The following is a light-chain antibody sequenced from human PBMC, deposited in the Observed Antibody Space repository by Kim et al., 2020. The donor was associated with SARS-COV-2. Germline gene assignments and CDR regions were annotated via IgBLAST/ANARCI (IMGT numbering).Light chain of an antibody. CDR1: QSLLHSNGYNY. V-gene: IGKV2-28*01. J-gene: IGKJ4*01. CDR2: LGS. CDR3: MQALQTPLT. Sequence: PASFSCRSSQSLLHSNGYNYLDWYLQKPGQSPQLLIYLGSNRASGVPDRFSGSGSGTDFTLKISRVEAEDVGVYYCMQALQTPLTFGGGTKVDIK.